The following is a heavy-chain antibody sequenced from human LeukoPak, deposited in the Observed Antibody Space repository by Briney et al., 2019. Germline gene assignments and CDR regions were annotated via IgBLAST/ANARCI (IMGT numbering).Heavy chain of an antibody. V-gene: IGHV3-23*01. D-gene: IGHD5-18*01. J-gene: IGHJ4*02. Sequence: PGGSLRLSCAASGFTFGSYAMSWVRQAPGKGLEWVSAISGSGGSTYYADSVKGRFTISRDNSKNTLYLQMNSLRAEDTAVYYCAKGYSYGYANFDYWGQGTLVTVSS. CDR3: AKGYSYGYANFDY. CDR1: GFTFGSYA. CDR2: ISGSGGST.